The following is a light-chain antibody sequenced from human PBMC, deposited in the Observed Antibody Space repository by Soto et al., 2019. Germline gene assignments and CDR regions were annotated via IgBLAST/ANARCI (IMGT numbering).Light chain of an antibody. J-gene: IGLJ2*01. V-gene: IGLV3-9*01. CDR1: NIGSKN. Sequence: SYELTQPLSVSVALGQTARITWGGNNIGSKNVHWYQQKPGQAPVLVIYRDSNRPSGIPERFSGSNSGNTATLTISRAQAGDEADYYCQVWDSSNVVFGGGTKLTVL. CDR2: RDS. CDR3: QVWDSSNVV.